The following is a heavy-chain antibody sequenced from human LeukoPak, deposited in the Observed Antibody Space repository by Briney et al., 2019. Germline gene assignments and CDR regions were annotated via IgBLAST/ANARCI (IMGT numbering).Heavy chain of an antibody. Sequence: GGSLRLSCVASGFTFNNYGMHWVRQAPGKGLEWVAVISYDGSNKYYTDSVKGRFTISRDNSKNTLYLQMNSLRAEDTAVYYCAKVAGIGRYYFDYWGQGTLVTVSS. D-gene: IGHD3-10*01. J-gene: IGHJ4*02. V-gene: IGHV3-30*18. CDR3: AKVAGIGRYYFDY. CDR1: GFTFNNYG. CDR2: ISYDGSNK.